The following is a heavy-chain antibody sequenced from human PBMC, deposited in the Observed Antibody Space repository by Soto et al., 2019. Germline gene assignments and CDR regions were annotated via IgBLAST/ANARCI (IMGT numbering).Heavy chain of an antibody. Sequence: QPGGSLRLSCAASGFTVSSNYMSWVRQAPGKGLEWVSVIYSGGSTYYADSVKGRFTISRDNSKNTLYLQMNSLRAEDTAAYYCAREYYDSSGSNYFEYWGQGTLVTVSS. CDR3: AREYYDSSGSNYFEY. J-gene: IGHJ4*02. V-gene: IGHV3-53*01. CDR2: IYSGGST. CDR1: GFTVSSNY. D-gene: IGHD3-22*01.